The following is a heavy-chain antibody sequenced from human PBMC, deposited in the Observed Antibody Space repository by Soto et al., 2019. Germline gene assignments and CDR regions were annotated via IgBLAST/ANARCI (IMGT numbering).Heavy chain of an antibody. V-gene: IGHV3-33*01. CDR1: GFTFSGYG. CDR2: IWYDGSNI. CDR3: ARQDCSTANCYGRQDYFGLDV. J-gene: IGHJ6*02. D-gene: IGHD2-2*01. Sequence: QVQLVESGGGVVQPGRSLRLSCATSGFTFSGYGMHWVRQAPGKGLERVSFIWYDGSNIYYADSVKGRFTISRDNSKHTLYLQMDSLRAEDTAVYYCARQDCSTANCYGRQDYFGLDVWGQGTTVTVSS.